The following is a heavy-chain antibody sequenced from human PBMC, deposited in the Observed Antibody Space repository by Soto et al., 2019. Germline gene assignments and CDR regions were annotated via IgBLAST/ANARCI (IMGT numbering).Heavy chain of an antibody. J-gene: IGHJ4*02. Sequence: GESLKISCKGSGYSFTSYRISWVRQMPGKGLEWMGRIDPSDSYTNYSPSFQGHVTISADKSISTAYLQWSSLKASDTAMYYCARLGSIAARPDYWGQGTLVTVSS. D-gene: IGHD6-6*01. CDR3: ARLGSIAARPDY. CDR1: GYSFTSYR. CDR2: IDPSDSYT. V-gene: IGHV5-10-1*01.